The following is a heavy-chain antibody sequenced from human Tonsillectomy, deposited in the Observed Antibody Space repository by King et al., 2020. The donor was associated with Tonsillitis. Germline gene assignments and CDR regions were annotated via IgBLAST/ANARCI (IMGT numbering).Heavy chain of an antibody. CDR3: ARGPTYGDYND. J-gene: IGHJ4*02. CDR2: IYFTGNT. Sequence: QVQLQESGPGLVMPSETLSLTCTVSGASINNYDCSWIRQPAGKGLEWICYIYFTGNTNYNPSLRSRVTISIDTSKTRFSLKINSVTAEDTAVYYCARGPTYGDYNDWGQGILVTVSS. V-gene: IGHV4-59*01. D-gene: IGHD4-17*01. CDR1: GASINNYD.